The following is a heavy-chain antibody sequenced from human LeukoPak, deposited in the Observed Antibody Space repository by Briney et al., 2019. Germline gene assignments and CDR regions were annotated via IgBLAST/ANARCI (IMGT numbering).Heavy chain of an antibody. J-gene: IGHJ4*02. CDR3: ALSTTTSSVITFDY. V-gene: IGHV2-5*01. D-gene: IGHD3-22*01. CDR1: GFSIPTGGMA. CDR2: IYSNDDK. Sequence: SGPMLLNPTPTLTLTCTLTGFSIPTGGMAVGWIRQPPGKALEWLSVIYSNDDKRYSSSLKTRLTITKDTSKNQVVLKVTNMDPVDTATYSCALSTTTSSVITFDYWGQGILVTVSS.